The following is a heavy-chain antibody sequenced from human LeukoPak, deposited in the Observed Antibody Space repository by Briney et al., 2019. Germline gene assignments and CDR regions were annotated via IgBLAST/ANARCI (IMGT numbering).Heavy chain of an antibody. CDR3: ARLRGRLTLGDPPYGMDV. D-gene: IGHD1-26*01. J-gene: IGHJ6*02. Sequence: GGSLRLSCAASGFTFSSYWMHWVRQAPGKGLVWVSRIDTDGSFTSYADSVRGRFTISRDNAKNTLYLQMNSLRVEDTAVYYCARLRGRLTLGDPPYGMDVWGQGTTVTVSS. CDR1: GFTFSSYW. CDR2: IDTDGSFT. V-gene: IGHV3-74*01.